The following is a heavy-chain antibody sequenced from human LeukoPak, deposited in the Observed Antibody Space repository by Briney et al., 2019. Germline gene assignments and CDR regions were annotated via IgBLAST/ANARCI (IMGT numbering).Heavy chain of an antibody. V-gene: IGHV3-20*04. D-gene: IGHD3-10*02. CDR2: INWNGDNT. Sequence: GGSLRLSCAASGFTFDDYGMSWVRQAPGKGLEWVSGINWNGDNTNYADSVKGRFTISRDNAKNSLYLQMNSLRAEDTAVYYCAELGITMIGGVWGKGTTVTISS. J-gene: IGHJ6*04. CDR1: GFTFDDYG. CDR3: AELGITMIGGV.